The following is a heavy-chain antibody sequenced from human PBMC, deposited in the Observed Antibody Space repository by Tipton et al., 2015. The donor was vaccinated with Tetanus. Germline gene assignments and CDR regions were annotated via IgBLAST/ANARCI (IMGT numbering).Heavy chain of an antibody. J-gene: IGHJ3*02. CDR3: ASFWPFADAFDM. Sequence: GSLRLSCSATGFSFSTHGMNWVRQAPGKGPEWISYISRSSTMTFYTDSVEGRFTISRDNAKNSLYLQMSSLKPEDTAVYFCASFWPFADAFDMWGQGTMVIVSS. D-gene: IGHD3-3*01. CDR1: GFSFSTHG. CDR2: ISRSSTMT. V-gene: IGHV3-48*01.